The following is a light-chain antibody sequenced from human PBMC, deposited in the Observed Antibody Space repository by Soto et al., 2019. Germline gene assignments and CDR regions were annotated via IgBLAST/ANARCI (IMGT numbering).Light chain of an antibody. CDR3: QQYGSSPPWT. CDR1: QSVSSSY. Sequence: EIVLTQSPGTLSLSPGERATLSCRASQSVSSSYLAWYQQKPGQAPRLLIYGASSRAPGIPDRFSGSGSGTDFTLTISRLEPEDFAVYYCQQYGSSPPWTFGQGTKVEI. J-gene: IGKJ1*01. V-gene: IGKV3-20*01. CDR2: GAS.